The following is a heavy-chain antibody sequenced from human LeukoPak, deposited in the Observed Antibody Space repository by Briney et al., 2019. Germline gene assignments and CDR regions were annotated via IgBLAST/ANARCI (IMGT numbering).Heavy chain of an antibody. J-gene: IGHJ3*02. CDR2: ISAYNGNT. CDR1: GYTFTSYG. D-gene: IGHD3-22*01. CDR3: AKDHYYYDSSRDDAFDI. V-gene: IGHV1-18*01. Sequence: ASVKVSCKASGYTFTSYGISWVRQAPGQGLEWMGWISAYNGNTNYAQKLQGRVTMTTDTSTSTAYMELRSLRAEDTAVYYCAKDHYYYDSSRDDAFDIWGQGTMVTVSS.